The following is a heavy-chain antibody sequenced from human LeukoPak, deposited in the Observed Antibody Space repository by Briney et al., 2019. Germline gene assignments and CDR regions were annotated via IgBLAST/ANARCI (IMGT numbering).Heavy chain of an antibody. Sequence: GGSLILSCAASGFTFTSFAMSWVRQAPGKGLEWVSAIRAGGEYTHYADSVKGRFTISRDNSKNTLYLQMNSLTTEDTAVYYCVRLIVGAHGGGWFDPWGQGTLVTVSS. J-gene: IGHJ5*02. D-gene: IGHD1-26*01. V-gene: IGHV3-23*01. CDR2: IRAGGEYT. CDR1: GFTFTSFA. CDR3: VRLIVGAHGGGWFDP.